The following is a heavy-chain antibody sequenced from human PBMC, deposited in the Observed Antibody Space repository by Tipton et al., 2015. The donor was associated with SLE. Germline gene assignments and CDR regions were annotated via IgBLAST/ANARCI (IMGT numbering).Heavy chain of an antibody. Sequence: SLRLSCAASGFTFSLYWMTWVRQAPGQGLEWVAGIHGGSEDTYYADSVEGRFTISRDNSKNTLFLQMNSLRPDDTAVYYCAKRAGTVAFDYWGQGALVTVSS. D-gene: IGHD1-7*01. J-gene: IGHJ4*02. V-gene: IGHV3-23*01. CDR2: IHGGSEDT. CDR3: AKRAGTVAFDY. CDR1: GFTFSLYW.